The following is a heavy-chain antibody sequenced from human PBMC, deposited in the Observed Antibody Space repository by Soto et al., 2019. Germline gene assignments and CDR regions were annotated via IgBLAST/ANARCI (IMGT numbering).Heavy chain of an antibody. D-gene: IGHD2-2*01. Sequence: SETLSLTCAVYGESFSVYYWNWIRQPPGKGLEWIGEINQSGSTNYNPSLKSRATISMDTSKNQFSLRLSSVTAADTAVYFCARWGYCNRTSCFDNLGQGTLVTVSS. J-gene: IGHJ4*02. CDR3: ARWGYCNRTSCFDN. V-gene: IGHV4-34*01. CDR1: GESFSVYY. CDR2: INQSGST.